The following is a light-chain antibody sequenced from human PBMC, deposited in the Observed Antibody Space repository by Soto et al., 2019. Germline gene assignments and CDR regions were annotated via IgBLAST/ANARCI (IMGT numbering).Light chain of an antibody. CDR2: GVS. J-gene: IGLJ1*01. CDR1: RSDIGSYNY. Sequence: QSALTQPASVSGSPGQSITISCNGTRSDIGSYNYVAWYQQFPGKTPKILIYGVSNRPSGVSSRFSGSKSGNTASLTISGLQAEDEADYYCISYTGSSTSDVFGSGTKLTVL. CDR3: ISYTGSSTSDV. V-gene: IGLV2-14*01.